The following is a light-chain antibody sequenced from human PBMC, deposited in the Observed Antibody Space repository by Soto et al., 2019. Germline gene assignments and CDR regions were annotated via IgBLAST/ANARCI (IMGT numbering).Light chain of an antibody. V-gene: IGKV1-5*03. Sequence: DLELTQSPSTLPASVGDIVTITSRASQGISSWLAWYQQKPVKAHKLLIYKASNLESGVPSRFSGSGSGTEFSLTISSLQPDDFAPYYCQQYNSYSPYTLGQGTKLEIK. J-gene: IGKJ2*01. CDR1: QGISSW. CDR3: QQYNSYSPYT. CDR2: KAS.